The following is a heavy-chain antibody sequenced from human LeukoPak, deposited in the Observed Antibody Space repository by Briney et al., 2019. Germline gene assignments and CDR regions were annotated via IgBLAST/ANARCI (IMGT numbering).Heavy chain of an antibody. CDR2: VYHGGSS. V-gene: IGHV4-38-2*02. D-gene: IGHD2-21*02. J-gene: IGHJ4*02. CDR3: ARRVGTSDCFDY. Sequence: PSETLSLTCTVSGYSISSGFYWGWIRQPPGKGLEWIGNVYHGGSSYYNPSPKSRVTISLDTSKNQFSLNLYSVTAADTAVYYCARRVGTSDCFDYWGQGTLVTVSS. CDR1: GYSISSGFY.